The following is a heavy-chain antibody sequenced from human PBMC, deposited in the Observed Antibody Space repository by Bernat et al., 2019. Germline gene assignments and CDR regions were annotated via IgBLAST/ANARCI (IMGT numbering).Heavy chain of an antibody. CDR1: GFRFSDYY. V-gene: IGHV3-11*05. CDR2: ISSGSRYT. Sequence: QVQLVESGGGLVKPGGSLRLSCAASGFRFSDYYMAWIRQAPGKGLEWVSYISSGSRYTDYADSVKGRFTISRDDVKNSLYLQMDSLRAEDTAVYYCASDSPRGDYWGRGTLVTVSS. D-gene: IGHD3-10*01. CDR3: ASDSPRGDY. J-gene: IGHJ4*02.